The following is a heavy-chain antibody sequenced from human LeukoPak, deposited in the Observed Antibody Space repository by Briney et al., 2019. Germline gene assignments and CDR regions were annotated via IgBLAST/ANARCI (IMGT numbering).Heavy chain of an antibody. V-gene: IGHV3-23*01. Sequence: GGSLRLSCAASGFIFSSYAMRWVRQAPGKGLEWVSAISGSGGSTYYADSVKGRFTIPRDNSKNTLYLQMNSLRAEDTAVYYCAKEGGKYMIVVVIYHWGQGTLVTVSS. J-gene: IGHJ5*02. CDR2: ISGSGGST. D-gene: IGHD3-22*01. CDR1: GFIFSSYA. CDR3: AKEGGKYMIVVVIYH.